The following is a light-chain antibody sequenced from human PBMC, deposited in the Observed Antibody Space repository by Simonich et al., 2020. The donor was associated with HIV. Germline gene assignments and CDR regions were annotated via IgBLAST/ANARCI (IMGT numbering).Light chain of an antibody. CDR2: EGN. CDR1: SSDVGSYNL. J-gene: IGLJ2*01. Sequence: QSALTQPASVSGSPGQSITISCTGTSSDVGSYNLVSWYQQHPGKAPKLMIYEGNKRPSGVSNRCSGSKSGNMASLTISGLQAEDEADYYCCSYAGSSTVVFGGGTKLTVL. V-gene: IGLV2-23*01. CDR3: CSYAGSSTVV.